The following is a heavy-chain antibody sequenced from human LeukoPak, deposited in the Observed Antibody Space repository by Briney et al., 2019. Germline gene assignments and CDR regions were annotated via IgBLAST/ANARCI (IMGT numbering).Heavy chain of an antibody. CDR1: GGSISSFY. J-gene: IGHJ4*02. Sequence: SETLSLTCTVSGGSISSFYWSWIRQPPGKGLDWIGYVYYNGNTNYNPSLKSRVTISVDTSKDQFSLKLSSVTAADTAVYYCARGMTTVTGPLGYWGQGTLVTVSS. CDR2: VYYNGNT. D-gene: IGHD4-17*01. CDR3: ARGMTTVTGPLGY. V-gene: IGHV4-59*08.